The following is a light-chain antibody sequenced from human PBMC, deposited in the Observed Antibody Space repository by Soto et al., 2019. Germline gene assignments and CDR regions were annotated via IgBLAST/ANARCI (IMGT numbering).Light chain of an antibody. Sequence: ETVLTQSPGTLSLSPGERATLSCRASQSVSNSYLAWYQQKPGQPPRLLIYGAYTRASGIPGRFSGSGSGTDFSLTISRLEPEDCAVYYCQQYNNWPPITFGQGTRLEIK. CDR2: GAY. CDR3: QQYNNWPPIT. J-gene: IGKJ5*01. V-gene: IGKV3-20*01. CDR1: QSVSNSY.